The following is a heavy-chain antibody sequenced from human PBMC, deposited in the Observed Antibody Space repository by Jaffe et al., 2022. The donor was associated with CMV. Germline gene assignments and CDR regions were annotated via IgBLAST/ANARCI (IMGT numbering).Heavy chain of an antibody. Sequence: QLQLQESGPGLVKPSETLSLTCTVSGGSISSSSYYWGWIRQPPGKGLEWIGSIYYSGSTYYNPSLKSRVTISVDTSKNQFSLKLSSVTAADTAVYYCARRPDDYSNYVQPRPGVVYMDVWGKGTTVTVSS. CDR2: IYYSGST. J-gene: IGHJ6*03. V-gene: IGHV4-39*01. CDR3: ARRPDDYSNYVQPRPGVVYMDV. CDR1: GGSISSSSYY. D-gene: IGHD4-4*01.